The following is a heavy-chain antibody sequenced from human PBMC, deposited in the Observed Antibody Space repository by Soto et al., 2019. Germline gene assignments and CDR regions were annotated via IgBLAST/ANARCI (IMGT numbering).Heavy chain of an antibody. CDR1: GYTFTSYY. J-gene: IGHJ4*02. CDR3: ARGAKTPSYSSGWYE. V-gene: IGHV1-46*01. D-gene: IGHD6-19*01. CDR2: INPSGGST. Sequence: GASVKVSCKASGYTFTSYYMHWVRQANEQGLEWMGIINPSGGSTSYAQKFQGRVTMTRDTSTSTVYMELSSLRSEDTAVYYCARGAKTPSYSSGWYEWGQGTLVTVSS.